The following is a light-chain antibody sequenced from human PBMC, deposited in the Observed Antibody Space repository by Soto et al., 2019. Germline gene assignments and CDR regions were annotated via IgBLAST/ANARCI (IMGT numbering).Light chain of an antibody. Sequence: EILMTQSPATLSVSPGERATLSCRARQRVGNTLAWYPHRPAQAPRLLIYGASTRDTAIPARFSGSGSGTEFTLTINSLQSEVFALYCCQQYNKWPLFTFGPGTRVHL. CDR1: QRVGNT. V-gene: IGKV3-15*01. J-gene: IGKJ3*01. CDR2: GAS. CDR3: QQYNKWPLFT.